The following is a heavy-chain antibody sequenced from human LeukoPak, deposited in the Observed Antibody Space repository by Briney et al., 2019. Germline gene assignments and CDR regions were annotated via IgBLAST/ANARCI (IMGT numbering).Heavy chain of an antibody. CDR3: ARGRYCSSTSCYCDY. CDR1: GGSFSGYY. D-gene: IGHD2-2*01. CDR2: INHSGST. J-gene: IGHJ4*02. V-gene: IGHV4-34*01. Sequence: SETLSLTCAVYGGSFSGYYWSWIRQPAGKGLEWIGEINHSGSTNYNPSLKSRVTISVDTSKNQFSLKLSSVTAADTAVYYCARGRYCSSTSCYCDYWGQGTLVTVSS.